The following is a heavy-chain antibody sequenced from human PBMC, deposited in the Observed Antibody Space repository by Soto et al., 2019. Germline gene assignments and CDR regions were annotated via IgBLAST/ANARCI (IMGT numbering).Heavy chain of an antibody. CDR2: INHSGST. CDR1: GGSFSGYY. Sequence: SQTLSLTCAVYGGSFSGYYWSWLRQPPGKGLEWIGEINHSGSTNYNPSLKSRVTISVDTSKNQFSLKLSSVTAADTAVYYCARRMRSWDDGGWFDPWGQGTLVTVSS. CDR3: ARRMRSWDDGGWFDP. V-gene: IGHV4-34*01. D-gene: IGHD2-8*01. J-gene: IGHJ5*02.